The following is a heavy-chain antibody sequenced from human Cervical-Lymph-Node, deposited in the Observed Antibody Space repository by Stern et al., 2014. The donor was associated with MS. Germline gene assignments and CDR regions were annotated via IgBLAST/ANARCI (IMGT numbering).Heavy chain of an antibody. V-gene: IGHV4-30-4*01. CDR1: GGSISSGDYY. J-gene: IGHJ4*02. Sequence: VQLVESGPGLVKPSQTLSLTCTVSGGSISSGDYYLSWLRPPPGMGLGWIGYIYYSGSPYYTPSLKSRVTISVDTSKNQFSLKLSSVTAADTAVYYCAREGPRTGTLVYWGQGTLVTVSS. D-gene: IGHD3/OR15-3a*01. CDR3: AREGPRTGTLVY. CDR2: IYYSGSP.